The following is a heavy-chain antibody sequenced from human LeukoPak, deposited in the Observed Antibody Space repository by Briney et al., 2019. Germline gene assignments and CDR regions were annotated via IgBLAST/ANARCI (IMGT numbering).Heavy chain of an antibody. Sequence: GSLRLSCAASGFTFSSYAMNWIRQPPGKGLEWIGNIYYSGSTYYNSSLKSRLTISVDTSKNQFSLKLSSVTAADTAVYYCAKYAGYYYYMDVWGKGTTVTVSS. CDR1: GFTFSSYA. V-gene: IGHV4-59*01. J-gene: IGHJ6*03. CDR3: AKYAGYYYYMDV. CDR2: IYYSGST.